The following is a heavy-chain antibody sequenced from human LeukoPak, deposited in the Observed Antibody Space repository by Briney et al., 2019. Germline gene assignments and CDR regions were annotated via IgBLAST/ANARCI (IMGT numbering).Heavy chain of an antibody. CDR3: ARAGDYEASNDY. Sequence: SVKVSCKASGGTFSSYAISWVRQAPGQGLEWMGGIIPIFGTANYAQKFQGRVTITADESTSTAYMELSSLRSEDTAVYYCARAGDYEASNDYWGQGTLVTVSS. V-gene: IGHV1-69*13. D-gene: IGHD4-17*01. CDR2: IIPIFGTA. J-gene: IGHJ4*02. CDR1: GGTFSSYA.